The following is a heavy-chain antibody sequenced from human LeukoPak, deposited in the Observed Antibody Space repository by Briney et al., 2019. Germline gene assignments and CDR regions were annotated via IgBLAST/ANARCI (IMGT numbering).Heavy chain of an antibody. CDR2: ISYEGSNE. J-gene: IGHJ6*02. V-gene: IGHV3-30*03. D-gene: IGHD3-10*02. CDR1: GFSFSSYG. Sequence: PGGSLRLSCAASGFSFSSYGMHWVRQAPGKGLEWVAVISYEGSNEYYADSVKGRFAISRDNSKSMLFLQLNSLRAEDTALYYCARDLHYYVAMDVWGQGTTVTVSS. CDR3: ARDLHYYVAMDV.